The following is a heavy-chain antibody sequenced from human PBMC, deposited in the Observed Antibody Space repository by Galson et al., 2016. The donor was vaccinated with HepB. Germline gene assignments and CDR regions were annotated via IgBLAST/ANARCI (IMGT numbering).Heavy chain of an antibody. Sequence: SETLSLTCAVYGESLSGFYWSCIRQPPGKGLEWIGEINHSGYTNYNPSVESRVTISVDTSKNQFSLKLSSVTAADTAVYYCARYAVGPHYYDSAGYSNAAFDIWGQGTMVTVSS. CDR2: INHSGYT. D-gene: IGHD3-22*01. J-gene: IGHJ3*02. CDR3: ARYAVGPHYYDSAGYSNAAFDI. V-gene: IGHV4-34*01. CDR1: GESLSGFY.